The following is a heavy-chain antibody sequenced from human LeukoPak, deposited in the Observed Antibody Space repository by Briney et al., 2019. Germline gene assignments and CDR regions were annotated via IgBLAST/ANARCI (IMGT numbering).Heavy chain of an antibody. CDR3: ARDVDGYNPEAFDI. CDR2: IYYSGST. Sequence: SETLSLTCTVSGGSISSYYWSWSRQPPGKGLEWIGYIYYSGSTNYNPSLKSRVTISVDTSKNQFSLKLSSVTAADTAVYYCARDVDGYNPEAFDIWGQGTMVTVSS. V-gene: IGHV4-59*01. J-gene: IGHJ3*02. CDR1: GGSISSYY. D-gene: IGHD5-24*01.